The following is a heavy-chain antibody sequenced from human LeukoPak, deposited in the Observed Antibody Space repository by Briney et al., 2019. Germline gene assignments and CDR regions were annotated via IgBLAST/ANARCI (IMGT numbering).Heavy chain of an antibody. CDR3: ARSVVTLYWYFDL. CDR2: IYYSGST. CDR1: GGSISGYY. V-gene: IGHV4-59*01. J-gene: IGHJ2*01. D-gene: IGHD4-23*01. Sequence: SETLSLTCTVSGGSISGYYYNWIRQPPGKGLEWSGYIYYSGSTNYNPSLKSRVTISLDTSKNKFSLKLSSVTTADTAVYYCARSVVTLYWYFDLWGRGTLVTVSS.